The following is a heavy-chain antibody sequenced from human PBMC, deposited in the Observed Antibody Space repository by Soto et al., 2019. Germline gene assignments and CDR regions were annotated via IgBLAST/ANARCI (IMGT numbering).Heavy chain of an antibody. CDR1: GFTFSSYW. CDR2: IKQDGSEK. V-gene: IGHV3-7*01. D-gene: IGHD6-19*01. Sequence: GGSLRLSCAASGFTFSSYWMSWVRQAPGKGLEWVANIKQDGSEKYCVDSVKGRFTISRDNAKNSLYLQMNSLRAEDTAVYYCARDRVEQWLMFLDVWGKGTTVTVSS. J-gene: IGHJ6*04. CDR3: ARDRVEQWLMFLDV.